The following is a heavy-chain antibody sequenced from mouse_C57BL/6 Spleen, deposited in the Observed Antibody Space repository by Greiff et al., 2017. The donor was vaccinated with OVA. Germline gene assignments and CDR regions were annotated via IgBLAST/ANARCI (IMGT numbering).Heavy chain of an antibody. CDR2: IDPSDSYT. CDR1: GYTFTSYW. CDR3: ARHSLFAY. Sequence: VQLQQPGAELVKPGASVKLSCKASGYTFTSYWMQWVKQRPGQGLEWIGEIDPSDSYTNYNQKFKGKATLTVDTSSSTAYMQLSSLTSEDSAVYYCARHSLFAYWGQGTLVTVSA. V-gene: IGHV1-50*01. J-gene: IGHJ3*01.